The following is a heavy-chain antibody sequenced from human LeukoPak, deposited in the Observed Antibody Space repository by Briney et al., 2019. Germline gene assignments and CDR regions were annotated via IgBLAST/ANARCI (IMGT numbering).Heavy chain of an antibody. Sequence: SETLSLTCTVSGGSISSGGYYWSWIGQHPGKGLEWIGYIYYSGSTYYNPSLKSRVTISIDTSKNQFSLKLSSVTAADTAVYYRARGRTGTTDYWGQGTLVTVSS. CDR1: GGSISSGGYY. D-gene: IGHD1-1*01. V-gene: IGHV4-31*03. CDR2: IYYSGST. J-gene: IGHJ4*02. CDR3: ARGRTGTTDY.